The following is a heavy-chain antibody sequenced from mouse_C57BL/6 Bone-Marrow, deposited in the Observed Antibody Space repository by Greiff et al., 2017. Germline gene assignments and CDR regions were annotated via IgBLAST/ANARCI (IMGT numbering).Heavy chain of an antibody. J-gene: IGHJ2*01. Sequence: EVQLQESGPGLVKPSQSLSLTCSVTGYSITSGYYWKWIRQLPGNKLEWIGYISYDGSNNYNPSLKNRISITRDTSKNQFFLKLNSVTTEDTATYYCALATVVATDYWGQGTTLTVSS. CDR3: ALATVVATDY. CDR2: ISYDGSN. CDR1: GYSITSGYY. D-gene: IGHD1-1*01. V-gene: IGHV3-6*01.